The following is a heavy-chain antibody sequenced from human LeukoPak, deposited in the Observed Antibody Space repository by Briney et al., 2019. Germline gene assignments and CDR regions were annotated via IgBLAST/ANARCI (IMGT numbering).Heavy chain of an antibody. CDR1: GYTFTGYY. J-gene: IGHJ4*02. Sequence: ASVKVSCKASGYTFTGYYLHWVRQAPGQGLEWMGYINPNSGDTNYAQKFQGRVTMTRDTSISTANMELSRLTSDDTAVYYCARGRYYDSSGYYKDYWGQGTLVTVSS. V-gene: IGHV1-2*02. CDR3: ARGRYYDSSGYYKDY. D-gene: IGHD3-22*01. CDR2: INPNSGDT.